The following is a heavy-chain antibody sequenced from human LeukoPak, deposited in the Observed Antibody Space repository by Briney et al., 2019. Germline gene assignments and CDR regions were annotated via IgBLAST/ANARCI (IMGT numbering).Heavy chain of an antibody. V-gene: IGHV1-18*01. CDR2: ITSYNGDT. CDR1: GYTFTIYG. J-gene: IGHJ5*02. D-gene: IGHD7-27*01. Sequence: GASVKVSCKASGYTFTIYGISWVRQAPGQGPEWMGWITSYNGDTNYAQKLQGRVTMTTDTSTSTAYMELRSLRSDDTAMYYCARGSVTGEGWFDPWGQGTLVTVSS. CDR3: ARGSVTGEGWFDP.